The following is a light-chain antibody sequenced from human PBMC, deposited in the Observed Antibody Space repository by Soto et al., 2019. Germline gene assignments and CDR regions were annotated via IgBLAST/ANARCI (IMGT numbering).Light chain of an antibody. CDR2: EGN. Sequence: QSVLPQPASVSGSPGQSVTVSCTGTSSDVGSSNLVSWYQQHPGKVPKLMIYEGNKRPSGVSNRFSGSKSGNTASLTISGLQAEDEADYYCCSYASGGTYVFGTGTKVTVL. CDR3: CSYASGGTYV. J-gene: IGLJ1*01. V-gene: IGLV2-23*01. CDR1: SSDVGSSNL.